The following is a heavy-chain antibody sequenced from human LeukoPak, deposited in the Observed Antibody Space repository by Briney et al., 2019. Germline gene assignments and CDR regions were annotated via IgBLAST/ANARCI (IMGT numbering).Heavy chain of an antibody. J-gene: IGHJ4*02. Sequence: PGGSLRLSCAASGFTFSSYWMVWVRQAPGKGLEGVANVKQDGSEKYYVDSVKGRFTISRDNAKNSLYLQMNSLRAEDTAVHYCVLNWSGLHWGQGTLVTVSS. V-gene: IGHV3-7*03. CDR2: VKQDGSEK. CDR3: VLNWSGLH. D-gene: IGHD2-21*02. CDR1: GFTFSSYW.